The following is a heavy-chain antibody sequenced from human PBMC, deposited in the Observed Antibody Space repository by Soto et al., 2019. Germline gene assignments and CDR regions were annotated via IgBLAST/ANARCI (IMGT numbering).Heavy chain of an antibody. CDR2: INSDGSST. D-gene: IGHD2-2*01. CDR1: GFTFSSYW. J-gene: IGHJ6*02. CDR3: ATPSLQYCSSTSCRYYYGMDV. Sequence: PGGSLRLSCAASGFTFSSYWMHWVRQAPGKGLVWVSRINSDGSSTSYADSVKGRFTISRDNAKNTLYLQMNSLRAEDTAVYYCATPSLQYCSSTSCRYYYGMDVWGQGTTVTVSS. V-gene: IGHV3-74*01.